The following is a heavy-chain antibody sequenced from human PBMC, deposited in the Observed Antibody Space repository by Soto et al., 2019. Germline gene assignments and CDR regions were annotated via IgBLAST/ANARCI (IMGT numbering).Heavy chain of an antibody. CDR3: AKNYYDSSGYSSPVEY. Sequence: PGGSLRLSCAASGFTFSSYAMSWVRQAPGKGLEWVSAISGSGGSTYYADSVKGRFTISRDNSKNTLYLQMNSLRAEDTAVYYCAKNYYDSSGYSSPVEYWGQGTLVTVSS. CDR2: ISGSGGST. J-gene: IGHJ4*02. V-gene: IGHV3-23*01. D-gene: IGHD3-22*01. CDR1: GFTFSSYA.